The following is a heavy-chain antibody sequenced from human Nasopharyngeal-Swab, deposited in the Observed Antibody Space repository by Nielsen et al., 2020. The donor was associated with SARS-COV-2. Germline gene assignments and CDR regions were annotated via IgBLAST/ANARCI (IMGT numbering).Heavy chain of an antibody. CDR2: IKQDGSEK. J-gene: IGHJ4*02. D-gene: IGHD2-2*01. Sequence: GGSLRLSCAASGLTFSSYWMSWVRQAPGKGLEWVANIKQDGSEKYYVDSVKGRFTISRDNAKNSLYLQMNSLRAEDTAVYYCARAFSRSQLLTLYYFDYWGQGTLVTVSS. CDR3: ARAFSRSQLLTLYYFDY. V-gene: IGHV3-7*04. CDR1: GLTFSSYW.